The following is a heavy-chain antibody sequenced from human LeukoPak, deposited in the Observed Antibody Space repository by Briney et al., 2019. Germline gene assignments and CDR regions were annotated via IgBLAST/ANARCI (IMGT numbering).Heavy chain of an antibody. CDR3: ARHGDQLPYTNFDY. CDR1: GYSITSGYY. V-gene: IGHV4-38-2*02. CDR2: IYDSGST. Sequence: SETLSLTCTVSGYSITSGYYWGWIRQPPGKGLEWIGSIYDSGSTYYNPSLKSRVTISVDTSKNQFSLKLSSVTAADTAVYYCARHGDQLPYTNFDYWGQGTLVTVSS. D-gene: IGHD2-2*02. J-gene: IGHJ4*02.